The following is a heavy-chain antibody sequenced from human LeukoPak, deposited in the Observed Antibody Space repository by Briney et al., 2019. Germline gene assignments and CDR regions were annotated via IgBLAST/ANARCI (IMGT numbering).Heavy chain of an antibody. CDR3: ARDGPGPGGFDY. D-gene: IGHD3-10*01. CDR1: GFTFSSYA. J-gene: IGHJ4*02. CDR2: ISSNGGST. Sequence: TGGSLRLSCAASGFTFSSYAMHWVRQAPGKGLEYVSAISSNGGSTYYANSVKGRFTISRDNSKNTLYLQMGSLRAEDTAVYYCARDGPGPGGFDYWGQGTLVTVSS. V-gene: IGHV3-64*01.